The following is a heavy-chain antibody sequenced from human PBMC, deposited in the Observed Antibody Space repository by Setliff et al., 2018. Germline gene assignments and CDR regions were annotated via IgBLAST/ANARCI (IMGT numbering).Heavy chain of an antibody. J-gene: IGHJ4*02. CDR1: GFTFSSYA. V-gene: IGHV3-64*02. Sequence: GGSLRLSCAASGFTFSSYAMHWVRQAPGKGLEYVSAISSNGGSTYYADSVKGRFTISRDNSKNTLYLQMGSLRPEDMAVYYCVRWVDGKADYWGQGTLVTVSS. CDR3: VRWVDGKADY. CDR2: ISSNGGST.